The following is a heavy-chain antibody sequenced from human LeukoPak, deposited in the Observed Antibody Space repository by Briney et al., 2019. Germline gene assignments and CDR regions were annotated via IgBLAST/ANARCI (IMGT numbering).Heavy chain of an antibody. CDR3: ARTQEYQLLLNYYYYGMDV. Sequence: PSETLSLTCTVSGGSISSSSYYWGWIRQPPGKGLEWIGSIYYSGSTYYNPSLKSRVTISVDTSKNQFSLKLSSVTAADTAVYYCARTQEYQLLLNYYYYGMDVWGQGTTVTVSS. D-gene: IGHD2-2*01. CDR2: IYYSGST. J-gene: IGHJ6*02. V-gene: IGHV4-39*01. CDR1: GGSISSSSYY.